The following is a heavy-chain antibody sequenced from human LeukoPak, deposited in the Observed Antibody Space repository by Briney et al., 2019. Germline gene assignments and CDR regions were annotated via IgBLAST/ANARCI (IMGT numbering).Heavy chain of an antibody. V-gene: IGHV3-7*01. Sequence: GGSLRLSCAASGFTFSSYEMNWVRQAPGKGLEWVANINQDGSEKYYVDSVKGRFTISRDNAKNSLDVQMNSLRAEDTAVYYCARVTTVTRYLFDYWGQGTLVTVSS. CDR3: ARVTTVTRYLFDY. J-gene: IGHJ4*02. D-gene: IGHD4-11*01. CDR1: GFTFSSYE. CDR2: INQDGSEK.